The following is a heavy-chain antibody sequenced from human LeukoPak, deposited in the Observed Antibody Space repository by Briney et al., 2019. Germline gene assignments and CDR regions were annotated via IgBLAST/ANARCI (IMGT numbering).Heavy chain of an antibody. D-gene: IGHD5-18*01. CDR3: ATGLRPAYYYYYMDV. CDR2: IYYSGST. V-gene: IGHV4-59*01. CDR1: GGSISSYY. J-gene: IGHJ6*03. Sequence: SETLSLTCTVSGGSISSYYWSWIRQPPGKGLEWIGYIYYSGSTNYNPSLKSRVTISVDTSKNQLSLKLSSVTAADTAVYYCATGLRPAYYYYYMDVWGKGTTVTVSS.